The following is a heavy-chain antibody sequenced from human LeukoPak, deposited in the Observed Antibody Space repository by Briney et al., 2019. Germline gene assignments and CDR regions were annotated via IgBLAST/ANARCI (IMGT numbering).Heavy chain of an antibody. V-gene: IGHV3-30*03. Sequence: GTSLRLSCAASGFTFTSYGMHWVRQAPGKGLEWVALITYDGYYKYYSDSVKGRFTISSDTSKNTMYLQMNSLRAEDTAIYYCARDLSPVVRASPMGYWGQGTLVTVSS. D-gene: IGHD3-10*01. CDR1: GFTFTSYG. J-gene: IGHJ4*02. CDR2: ITYDGYYK. CDR3: ARDLSPVVRASPMGY.